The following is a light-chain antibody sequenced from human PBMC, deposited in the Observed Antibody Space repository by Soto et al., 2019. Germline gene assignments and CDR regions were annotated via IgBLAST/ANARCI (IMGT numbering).Light chain of an antibody. V-gene: IGKV3-20*01. CDR2: RAS. CDR3: QHYGSSPRT. J-gene: IGKJ1*01. CDR1: RSVSSNY. Sequence: EIVLTQSPGTLSSSPGETATLSCRASRSVSSNYLAWYQQRPGQAPRLLINRASNRATGIPDRFTGSGSGTDFTLTINRLEPADFAVYYCQHYGSSPRTFGQGTKV.